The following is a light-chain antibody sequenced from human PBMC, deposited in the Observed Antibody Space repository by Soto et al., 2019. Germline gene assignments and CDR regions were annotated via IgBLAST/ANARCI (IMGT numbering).Light chain of an antibody. J-gene: IGKJ3*01. CDR1: QDIRNH. CDR2: DTS. Sequence: DIQMTQSPSSVSTSVEKRVTITCQASQDIRNHLNWYQQKPGKAPKLLIFDTSNLEIGVPSRFSGRGSGRHFTFTISSLQPEDLATYYCQQYDILPFTFGPGTKVVIK. V-gene: IGKV1-33*01. CDR3: QQYDILPFT.